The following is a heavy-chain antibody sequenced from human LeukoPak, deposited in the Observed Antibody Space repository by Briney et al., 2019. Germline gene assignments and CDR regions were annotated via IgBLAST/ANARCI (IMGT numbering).Heavy chain of an antibody. CDR1: GYTFTGYY. CDR3: ARDLYGSSWYWVY. D-gene: IGHD6-13*01. Sequence: ASVKVSCKASGYTFTGYYMHWVRQAPGQGLEWMGWINPNSGGTNYAQKFQGRVTMTRDTSISTAYMELSRLRSDDTAVYYCARDLYGSSWYWVYWGQGTLVTVSS. V-gene: IGHV1-2*02. CDR2: INPNSGGT. J-gene: IGHJ4*02.